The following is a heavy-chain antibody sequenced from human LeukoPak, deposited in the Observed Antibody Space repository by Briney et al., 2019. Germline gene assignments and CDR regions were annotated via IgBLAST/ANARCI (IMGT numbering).Heavy chain of an antibody. V-gene: IGHV1-2*02. CDR2: INPNTGGT. D-gene: IGHD3-10*01. CDR1: GYTFTDFY. Sequence: ASVKVSCKASGYTFTDFYMLWVRQAPGQGLEWMGWINPNTGGTDYAQKFQGRVTMTRDTSTSTAYMELNSLRSDDTAVYHCARGHGSYYYYMDVWGMGTTVTVSS. J-gene: IGHJ6*03. CDR3: ARGHGSYYYYMDV.